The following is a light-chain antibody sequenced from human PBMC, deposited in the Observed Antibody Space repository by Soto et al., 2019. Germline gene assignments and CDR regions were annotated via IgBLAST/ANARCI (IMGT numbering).Light chain of an antibody. Sequence: EIVLTQSPDTLSLSPGERAALSCRASQSVRDSFLAWYQQKPGQSPRLLIYGTSNRATGIPDRFSGSGSATDFTLTISRLEPEDFAVYYCHQYGDSPQTFGQGTKVEI. CDR1: QSVRDSF. J-gene: IGKJ1*01. CDR2: GTS. V-gene: IGKV3-20*01. CDR3: HQYGDSPQT.